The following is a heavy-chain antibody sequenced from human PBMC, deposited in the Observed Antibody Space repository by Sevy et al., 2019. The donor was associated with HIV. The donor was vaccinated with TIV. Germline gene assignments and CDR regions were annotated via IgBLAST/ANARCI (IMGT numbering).Heavy chain of an antibody. Sequence: SETLSLTCTVSGGSISSDYWSWIRQPPGKGLEWIGYIYYSGSTNYNPSLKSRVTLSVDTSKNQFSLKLSSVTAADTAVYYCARASAYCGGDCYSRWFDPWGQGTLVTVSS. CDR1: GGSISSDY. CDR2: IYYSGST. CDR3: ARASAYCGGDCYSRWFDP. D-gene: IGHD2-21*01. V-gene: IGHV4-59*01. J-gene: IGHJ5*02.